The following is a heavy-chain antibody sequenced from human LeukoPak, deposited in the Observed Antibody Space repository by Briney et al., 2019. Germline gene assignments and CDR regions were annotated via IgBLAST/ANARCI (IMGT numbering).Heavy chain of an antibody. CDR1: GASIRGYY. V-gene: IGHV4-4*07. J-gene: IGHJ4*02. D-gene: IGHD1-26*01. CDR2: IYTSGST. CDR3: ARQDSKVGAYTGPYHFDY. Sequence: WETLSLTGTVSGASIRGYYWNWIRQPGGRGVEWIGLIYTSGSTHDKPSLKSRVTMSVDTSKNQVSLKVSSVTAADTAVYYCARQDSKVGAYTGPYHFDYWGQGTLVTVSS.